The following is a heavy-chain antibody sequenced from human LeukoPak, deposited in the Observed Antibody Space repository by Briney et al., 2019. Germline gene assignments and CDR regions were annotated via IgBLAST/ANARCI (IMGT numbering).Heavy chain of an antibody. CDR2: INHSGST. Sequence: SETLSLTCAVYGGSFSGYFWSWIRQPPGKGPEWIGEINHSGSTNYNPSLKSRVTISVDTSKNHFSLDLSSVTAADTAVYYCARGGATTVTKNSYFDYWGQGTLVTVSS. V-gene: IGHV4-34*01. D-gene: IGHD4-17*01. CDR3: ARGGATTVTKNSYFDY. J-gene: IGHJ4*02. CDR1: GGSFSGYF.